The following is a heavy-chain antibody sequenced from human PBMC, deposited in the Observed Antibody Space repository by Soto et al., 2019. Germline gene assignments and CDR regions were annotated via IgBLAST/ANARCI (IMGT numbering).Heavy chain of an antibody. V-gene: IGHV5-10-1*01. CDR2: IDPSDSYT. D-gene: IGHD2-15*01. Sequence: SLKISCKGSGYSFTSYWISWVRQMPGKGLEWMGRIDPSDSYTNYSPSFQGHVTISADKSISTAYLQWSSLKASDTAMYYCARHDSRRVDIVVVARGMDVWGQGTTVTVSS. CDR3: ARHDSRRVDIVVVARGMDV. J-gene: IGHJ6*02. CDR1: GYSFTSYW.